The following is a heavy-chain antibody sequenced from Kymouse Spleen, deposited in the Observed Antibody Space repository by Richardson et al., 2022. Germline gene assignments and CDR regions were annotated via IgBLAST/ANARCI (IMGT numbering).Heavy chain of an antibody. CDR2: IYYSGST. CDR1: GGSISSSSYY. J-gene: IGHJ6*02. D-gene: IGHD3-3*01. V-gene: IGHV4-39*01. Sequence: QLQLQESGPGLVKPSETLSLTCTVSGGSISSSSYYWGWIRQPPGKGLEWIGSIYYSGSTYYNPSLKSRVTISVDTSKNQFSLKLSSVTAADTAVYYCARQVHYDFWSGYPSYYYYYGMDVWGQGTTVTVSS. CDR3: ARQVHYDFWSGYPSYYYYYGMDV.